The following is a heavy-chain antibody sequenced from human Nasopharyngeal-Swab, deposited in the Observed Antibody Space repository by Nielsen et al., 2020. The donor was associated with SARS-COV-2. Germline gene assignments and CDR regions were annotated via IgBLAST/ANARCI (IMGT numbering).Heavy chain of an antibody. J-gene: IGHJ6*02. D-gene: IGHD4-17*01. CDR3: ARDSVYYGDYQPYYGMDV. V-gene: IGHV4-59*13. Sequence: SETLSFTCTVSGGSISSYYWSWIRQPPGKGLEWIGYIYYSGSTNYNPSLKSRVTISVDTSKNQFSLKLSSVTAADTAVYYCARDSVYYGDYQPYYGMDVWGQGTTVTVSS. CDR1: GGSISSYY. CDR2: IYYSGST.